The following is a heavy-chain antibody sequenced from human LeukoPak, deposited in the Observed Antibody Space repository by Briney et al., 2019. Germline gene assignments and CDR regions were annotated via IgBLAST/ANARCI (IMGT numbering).Heavy chain of an antibody. J-gene: IGHJ4*02. Sequence: GASVKVSCKASGYTFTGYYMHWVRQAPGQGLEWMGGIIPIFGTANYAQKFQGRVTITTDESTSTAYMELSSLRSEDTAVYYCARDRGIAAAGTGYWGQGTLVTVSS. CDR1: GYTFTGYY. D-gene: IGHD6-13*01. CDR3: ARDRGIAAAGTGY. V-gene: IGHV1-69*05. CDR2: IIPIFGTA.